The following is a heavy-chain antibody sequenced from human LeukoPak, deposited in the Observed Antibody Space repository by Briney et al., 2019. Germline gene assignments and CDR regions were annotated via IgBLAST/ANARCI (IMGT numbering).Heavy chain of an antibody. CDR1: GFTFSSYA. J-gene: IGHJ5*02. Sequence: GGSLRLSCAASGFTFSSYAMHWVRQAPGKGLEWVAVISYDGSNKYYADSVKGRFTISRDNSKNTLYLQMNSLRAEDTAVYYCAKGYVLLWFGEAWGQGTLVTVSS. V-gene: IGHV3-30*04. CDR2: ISYDGSNK. D-gene: IGHD3-10*01. CDR3: AKGYVLLWFGEA.